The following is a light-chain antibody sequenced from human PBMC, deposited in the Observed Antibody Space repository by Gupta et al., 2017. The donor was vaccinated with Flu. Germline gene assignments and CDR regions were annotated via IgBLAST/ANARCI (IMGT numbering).Light chain of an antibody. CDR2: GAS. V-gene: IGKV3-20*01. CDR1: QSISSSY. CDR3: QQYSNSPRYS. Sequence: EIVLTQSPGTLSLPPGERVTLSCSASQSISSSYLAWYQQKPGQSPRLLIYGASSRATGIPDRFSGSGSGTDFTLTISRLEPEDFAVYYCQQYSNSPRYSFGQGTKLEIK. J-gene: IGKJ2*03.